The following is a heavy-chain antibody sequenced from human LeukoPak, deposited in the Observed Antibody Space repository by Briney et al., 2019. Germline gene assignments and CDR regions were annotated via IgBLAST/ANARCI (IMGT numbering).Heavy chain of an antibody. CDR3: ARLSRSCSGGSCYSGWFDP. Sequence: GGSLRLPCAASGFTFSSYWMSWVRQAPGKGLEWVANVKQDGSEKYYVDSVKGRFTISRDNAKNSLYLQMNSLRAEDTAVYYCARLSRSCSGGSCYSGWFDPWGQGTLVTVSS. D-gene: IGHD2-15*01. J-gene: IGHJ5*02. CDR2: VKQDGSEK. V-gene: IGHV3-7*01. CDR1: GFTFSSYW.